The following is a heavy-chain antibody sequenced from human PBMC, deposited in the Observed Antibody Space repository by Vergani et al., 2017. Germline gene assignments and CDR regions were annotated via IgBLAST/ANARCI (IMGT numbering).Heavy chain of an antibody. V-gene: IGHV3-30*02. D-gene: IGHD6-19*01. J-gene: IGHJ5*02. Sequence: QVQLVESGGGVVQPGGSLKLSCAASEFTSSSYGRHWSPQGPGKGLEWLAFIRYDGINKYYADSVKGRFTISRDNSKNTLYLQMNSLRAEDTAVYYCAKDRSSSGWSFDPWGQGTLVTVSS. CDR2: IRYDGINK. CDR1: EFTSSSYG. CDR3: AKDRSSSGWSFDP.